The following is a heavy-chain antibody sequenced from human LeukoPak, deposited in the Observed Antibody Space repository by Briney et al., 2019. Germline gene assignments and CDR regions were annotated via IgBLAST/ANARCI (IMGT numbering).Heavy chain of an antibody. V-gene: IGHV4-30-4*01. CDR2: IYYSGST. CDR3: ARQHYYDSSGYYWDSWFDP. CDR1: GGSISSGDYY. D-gene: IGHD3-22*01. J-gene: IGHJ5*02. Sequence: PSETLSLTCTVSGGSISSGDYYWSWIRQPPGRGLEWIGYIYYSGSTYYNPSLKSRVTISVDTSKNQFSLKLSSVTAADTAVYYCARQHYYDSSGYYWDSWFDPWGQGTLVTVSS.